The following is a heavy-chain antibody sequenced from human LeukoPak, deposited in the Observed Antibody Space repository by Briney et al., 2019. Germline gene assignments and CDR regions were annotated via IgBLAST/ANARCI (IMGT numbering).Heavy chain of an antibody. D-gene: IGHD6-6*01. J-gene: IGHJ4*02. CDR1: GLXVSSNS. V-gene: IGHV3-53*01. CDR2: IYSGGAT. Sequence: PGGSLRLSCAASGLXVSSNSMSWVRQAPGKGLDWVSFIYSGGATYYADSVRGRFTISRDNFENTLFLQMDNLRAEDTAVYYCTRLLPSSHHFFDSWGQGTMVAVSS. CDR3: TRLLPSSHHFFDS.